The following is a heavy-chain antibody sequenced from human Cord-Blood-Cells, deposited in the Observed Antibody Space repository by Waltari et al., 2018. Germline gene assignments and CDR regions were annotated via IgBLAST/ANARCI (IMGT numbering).Heavy chain of an antibody. CDR1: GYTFTSYD. V-gene: IGHV1-8*01. D-gene: IGHD2-2*01. J-gene: IGHJ6*02. CDR3: ARAGCSSTSCYVAYYGMDV. CDR2: MKPNSGNT. Sequence: QVQLVQSGAEVKKPGASVKVSCTASGYTFTSYDIHWVRQATGQGLEWMGWMKPNSGNTGYAQKFQGRVTMTRNTSISTAYMELSSLRSEDTAVYYCARAGCSSTSCYVAYYGMDVWGQGTTVTVSS.